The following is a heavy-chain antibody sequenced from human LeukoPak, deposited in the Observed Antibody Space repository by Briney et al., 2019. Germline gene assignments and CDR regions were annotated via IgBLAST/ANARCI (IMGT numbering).Heavy chain of an antibody. Sequence: PSETLSLTCTVSGGSISSSSYYWGWIRQPPGKGLEWIGSIYYSGSTYYNPSLKSRVTISVDTSKNQFSLKLSSVTAADTAVYYCARSTYYDFWSGYPAFDYWGQGTLVTVSS. D-gene: IGHD3-3*01. V-gene: IGHV4-39*01. CDR3: ARSTYYDFWSGYPAFDY. CDR1: GGSISSSSYY. J-gene: IGHJ4*02. CDR2: IYYSGST.